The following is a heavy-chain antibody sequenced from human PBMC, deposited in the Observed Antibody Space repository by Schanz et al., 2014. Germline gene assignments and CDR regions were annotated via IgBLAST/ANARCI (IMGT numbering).Heavy chain of an antibody. CDR1: GYTFTSSG. Sequence: QVQLVQSGAEVKKPGASVKVSCKASGYTFTSSGFSWVRQAPGQGLEWMGWINTNTGNPTYAQGFTGRFVFSLDTSVSTAYLQISSLKAEDTAAYYCTTETIAMAGTFSIWGQGTLVIVSS. J-gene: IGHJ4*02. V-gene: IGHV7-4-1*02. CDR3: TTETIAMAGTFSI. CDR2: INTNTGNP. D-gene: IGHD6-19*01.